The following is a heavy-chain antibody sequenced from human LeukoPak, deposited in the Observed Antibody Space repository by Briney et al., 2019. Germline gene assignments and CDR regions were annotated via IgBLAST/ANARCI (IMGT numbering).Heavy chain of an antibody. V-gene: IGHV4-39*07. CDR2: IYHSGST. CDR1: GGSISSGSYY. J-gene: IGHJ4*02. CDR3: ARVLKGRAPFDY. Sequence: SETLSLTCTVSGGSISSGSYYWSWIRQPPGKGLEWVGSIYHSGSTYYNPSLKSRVTISVDTSKNQFSLKLSSVTAADTAVYYCARVLKGRAPFDYWGQGTLVTVSS.